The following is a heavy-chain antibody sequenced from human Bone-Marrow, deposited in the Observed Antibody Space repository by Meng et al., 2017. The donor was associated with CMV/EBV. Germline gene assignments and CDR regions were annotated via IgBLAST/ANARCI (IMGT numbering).Heavy chain of an antibody. J-gene: IGHJ3*01. D-gene: IGHD3-22*01. CDR2: IFPIVETT. V-gene: IGHV1-69*06. Sequence: SVKVSCKASGGTFSNYLIIWVRQAPGQGLEWMGGIFPIVETTKFAQKFEGRVTITADKSTRTAFMEVTNLKPTDTAVYYCAMGEGTSSGPHGEAFDVWGQGTLVTVSS. CDR3: AMGEGTSSGPHGEAFDV. CDR1: GGTFSNYL.